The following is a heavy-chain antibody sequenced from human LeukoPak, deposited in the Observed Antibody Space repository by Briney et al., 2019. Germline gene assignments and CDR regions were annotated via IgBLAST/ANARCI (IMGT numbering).Heavy chain of an antibody. CDR2: IGASGAST. Sequence: GGSLTHSCAVSGLTFSKYAMNWVRPGPGKGVEWVSGIGASGASTYYADSVKGRFTISRDNSKNRLYLKVKSLRADDTGVYFCAKDLEAVAGTIVNDYWGQGTLVTIS. D-gene: IGHD6-19*01. V-gene: IGHV3-23*01. CDR3: AKDLEAVAGTIVNDY. CDR1: GLTFSKYA. J-gene: IGHJ4*01.